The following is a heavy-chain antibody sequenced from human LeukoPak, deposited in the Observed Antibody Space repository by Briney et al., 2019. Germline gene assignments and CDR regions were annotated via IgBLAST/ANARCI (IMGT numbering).Heavy chain of an antibody. CDR3: ARHTMVRGFPGGFDP. CDR1: GGSISSGDYY. D-gene: IGHD3-10*01. Sequence: SETLSLTCTVSGGSISSGDYYWSWIRQPPGKGLEWIGYIYYSGSTYYNPSLKSRVTISVDTSKNQFSLKLSSVTAADTAVYYCARHTMVRGFPGGFDPWGQGTLVTVSS. V-gene: IGHV4-30-4*01. J-gene: IGHJ5*02. CDR2: IYYSGST.